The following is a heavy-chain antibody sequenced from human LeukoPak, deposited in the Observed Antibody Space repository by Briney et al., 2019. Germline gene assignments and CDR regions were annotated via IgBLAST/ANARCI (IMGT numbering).Heavy chain of an antibody. J-gene: IGHJ5*02. Sequence: GGSXRLSXAAXXXXXXXXXXXXVXXXXXXXXXXXXSXSVSXGXTXYAXSVKXRXTLSRDNSKNTLDLQMNSLRAEDTAVYYCAKRIMGATKWFXPWGQGTLVTVSS. V-gene: IGHV3-23*01. CDR1: XXXXXXXX. CDR2: XSVSXGXT. D-gene: IGHD1-26*01. CDR3: AKRIMGATKWFXP.